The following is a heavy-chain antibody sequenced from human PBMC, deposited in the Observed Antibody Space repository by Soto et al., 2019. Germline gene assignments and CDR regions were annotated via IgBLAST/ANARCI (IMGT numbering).Heavy chain of an antibody. Sequence: GGSLRLSCAASGFTFDDYAMHWVRQAPGKGLEWVSGISWNSGSIGYADSVKGRFTISRDNAKNSLYLQMNSLRAEDTALYYCAKGYTFGVVSEFDYWGQGTLVTVSS. CDR2: ISWNSGSI. CDR1: GFTFDDYA. V-gene: IGHV3-9*01. J-gene: IGHJ4*02. D-gene: IGHD3-3*01. CDR3: AKGYTFGVVSEFDY.